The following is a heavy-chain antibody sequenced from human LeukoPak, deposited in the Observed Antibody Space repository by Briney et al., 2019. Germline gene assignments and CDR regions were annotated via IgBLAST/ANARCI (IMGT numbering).Heavy chain of an antibody. CDR1: GFTFSSYW. J-gene: IGHJ4*02. V-gene: IGHV3-7*03. Sequence: GGSLRLSCAASGFTFSSYWMSWVRQAPGKGLEWVANIKQDGSVKNYVGSVKGRFTISRDNAKNSLYLQMNSLRAEDTAVYHCGKDTPFGGYWGQGALVTVSS. CDR2: IKQDGSVK. D-gene: IGHD3-16*01. CDR3: GKDTPFGGY.